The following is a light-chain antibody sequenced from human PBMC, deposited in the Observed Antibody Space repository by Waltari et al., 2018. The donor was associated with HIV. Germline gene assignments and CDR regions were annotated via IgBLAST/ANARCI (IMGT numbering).Light chain of an antibody. Sequence: QSVVTQPPSASGTPGQRVTISCSGSNSTIGSSTVTWYLQLPGTAPKLLIYRNNQRASGVPDRFSGSKSGSSASLAISVLQSEDEADFYCATWDDSLHGPVFGGGTKLTVL. CDR2: RNN. V-gene: IGLV1-44*01. J-gene: IGLJ3*02. CDR3: ATWDDSLHGPV. CDR1: NSTIGSST.